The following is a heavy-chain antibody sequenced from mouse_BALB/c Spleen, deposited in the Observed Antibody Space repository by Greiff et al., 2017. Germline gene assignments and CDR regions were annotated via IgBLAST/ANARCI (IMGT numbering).Heavy chain of an antibody. Sequence: QVQLQQPGAELVKPGASVKLSCKASGYTFTSYWMHWVKQRPGQGLEWIGEINPSNGRTNYNEKFKSKATLTVDKSSSTAYMQLSSLTSEDSAVYYCARYYRYGGNWGQGTTLTVSS. CDR2: INPSNGRT. V-gene: IGHV1S81*02. J-gene: IGHJ2*01. D-gene: IGHD2-14*01. CDR1: GYTFTSYW. CDR3: ARYYRYGGN.